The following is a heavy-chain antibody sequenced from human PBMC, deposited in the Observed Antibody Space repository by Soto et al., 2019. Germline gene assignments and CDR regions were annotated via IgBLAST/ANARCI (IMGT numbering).Heavy chain of an antibody. D-gene: IGHD2-21*02. V-gene: IGHV1-69*01. J-gene: IGHJ2*01. Sequence: QVRLVQSGAELKKPGSSVKVSCKVSGGTFGNFALSWVRQAPGQGPAWVAGIIPIYGTSNRADDFRGRITLTADESTATAYMERSSLRSEDTAMYYCATGSRDGYNYWYFDLWGRGTQVTVSS. CDR3: ATGSRDGYNYWYFDL. CDR2: IIPIYGTS. CDR1: GGTFGNFA.